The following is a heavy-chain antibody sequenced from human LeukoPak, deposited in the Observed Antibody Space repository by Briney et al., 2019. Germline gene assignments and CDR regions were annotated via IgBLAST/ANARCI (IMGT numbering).Heavy chain of an antibody. J-gene: IGHJ5*02. CDR1: GGSISSGSYY. D-gene: IGHD6-13*01. CDR3: ARGIAAAVLPSGFDP. Sequence: SETLSLTCTVSGGSISSGSYYWSWIRQPAGKGLEWIGRIYTSGSTNYNPSLKSRVTISVDTSKNQFSLKLSSVTAADTAVYYCARGIAAAVLPSGFDPWGQGTLVTVSS. CDR2: IYTSGST. V-gene: IGHV4-61*02.